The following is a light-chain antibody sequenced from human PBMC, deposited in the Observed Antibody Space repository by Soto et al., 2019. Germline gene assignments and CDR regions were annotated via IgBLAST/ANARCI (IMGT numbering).Light chain of an antibody. CDR1: QSVSNNY. Sequence: LSLSAGYRATLSGRASQSVSNNYLAWYQQKPGQAPRLLIYGASNRATGIPDRFSGSGSGTDFTLTISRLEPEDFAVYYCQQYGSSGTFGQGTKVDIK. CDR3: QQYGSSGT. CDR2: GAS. J-gene: IGKJ1*01. V-gene: IGKV3-20*01.